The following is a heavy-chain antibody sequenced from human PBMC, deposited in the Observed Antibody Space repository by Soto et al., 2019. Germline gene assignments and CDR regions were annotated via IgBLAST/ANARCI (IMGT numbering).Heavy chain of an antibody. CDR3: ARDRCSSSSCFFDY. V-gene: IGHV3-7*03. Sequence: LRLSCAASGFTFNTYWMGWVRQAPGKGLEWVANIKQDGSDKYYVDSVKGRFTISRDNTKNSLYLQMNSLRADDTAVYYCARDRCSSSSCFFDYWGQGTPVTVS. CDR1: GFTFNTYW. CDR2: IKQDGSDK. J-gene: IGHJ4*02. D-gene: IGHD2-2*01.